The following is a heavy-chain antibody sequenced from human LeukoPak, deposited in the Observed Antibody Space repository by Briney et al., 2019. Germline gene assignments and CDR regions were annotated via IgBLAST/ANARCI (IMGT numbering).Heavy chain of an antibody. D-gene: IGHD3-3*01. Sequence: ASVKVSCKATGYTFTSYDINWVRQATGQGREWMGWMNPNSGNTGYEQKFKGRVTMTRNTSISTAYMELSSLRSEDTAVYYCARGGRRITIFGVVTYLGYWGQGTLVTVSS. CDR3: ARGGRRITIFGVVTYLGY. CDR2: MNPNSGNT. V-gene: IGHV1-8*01. J-gene: IGHJ4*02. CDR1: GYTFTSYD.